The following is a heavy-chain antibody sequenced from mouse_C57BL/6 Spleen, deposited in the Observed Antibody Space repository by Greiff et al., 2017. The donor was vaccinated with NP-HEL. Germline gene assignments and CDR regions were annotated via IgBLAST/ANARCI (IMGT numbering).Heavy chain of an antibody. J-gene: IGHJ2*01. Sequence: QVQLQQPGAELVRPGTSVKLSCKASGYTFTSYWMHWVKQRPGQGLEWIGVIDPSDSYTNYNQKFKGKATLTVDTSSSTAYMQLSSLTSEDSAVYYCARSKGYSNYEGYFYYWGQGTTLTVSS. D-gene: IGHD2-5*01. V-gene: IGHV1-59*01. CDR2: IDPSDSYT. CDR3: ARSKGYSNYEGYFYY. CDR1: GYTFTSYW.